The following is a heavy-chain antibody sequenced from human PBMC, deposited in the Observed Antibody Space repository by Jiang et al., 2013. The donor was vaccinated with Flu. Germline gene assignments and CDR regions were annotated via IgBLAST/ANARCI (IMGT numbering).Heavy chain of an antibody. CDR2: IYPGDSDT. CDR3: ARQAYDSSGYYYY. D-gene: IGHD3-22*01. Sequence: KGLEWMGIIYPGDSDTRYSPSFQGQVTISADKSISTAYLQWSSLKASDTAMYYCARQAYDSSGYYYYWGQGTLVTVSS. V-gene: IGHV5-51*01. J-gene: IGHJ4*02.